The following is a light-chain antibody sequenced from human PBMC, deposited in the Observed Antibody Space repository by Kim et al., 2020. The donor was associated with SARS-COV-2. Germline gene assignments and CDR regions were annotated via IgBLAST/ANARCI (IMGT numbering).Light chain of an antibody. J-gene: IGLJ1*01. CDR3: SSYTSSSTNV. Sequence: GQSINIYCTGTSSDVGGYNYVYWYQQQPGKAPKLMIYDVSNRPSGVSNRFSGSKSGNTASLTISGLQAEDEADYYCSSYTSSSTNVFGTGTKVTVL. CDR2: DVS. CDR1: SSDVGGYNY. V-gene: IGLV2-14*03.